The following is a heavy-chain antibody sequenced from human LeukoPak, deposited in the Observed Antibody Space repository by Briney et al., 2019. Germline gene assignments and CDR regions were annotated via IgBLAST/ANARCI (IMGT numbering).Heavy chain of an antibody. CDR2: IKQDGSEK. D-gene: IGHD2-15*01. CDR3: ARLDIVVVVAAPYYMDV. V-gene: IGHV3-7*01. J-gene: IGHJ6*03. CDR1: GFTFSSYW. Sequence: GGSLRLSCAASGFTFSSYWMSWVRQAPGKGLEWVANIKQDGSEKYYVDSVKGRFTISRDNAKNSLYLQMNSLRAEDTAVYYCARLDIVVVVAAPYYMDVWGKGTTVTISS.